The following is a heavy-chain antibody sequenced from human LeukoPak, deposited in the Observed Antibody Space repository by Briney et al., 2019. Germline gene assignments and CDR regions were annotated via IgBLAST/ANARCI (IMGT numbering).Heavy chain of an antibody. J-gene: IGHJ6*03. CDR2: MNPNSGNT. Sequence: GASVKVSCKASGYTFTGYYMHWVRQATGQGLEWMGWMNPNSGNTGYAQKFQGRVTITRNTSISTAYMELSSLRSEDTAVYYCARTPGRSYYYYYMDVWGKGTTVTVPS. CDR3: ARTPGRSYYYYYMDV. V-gene: IGHV1-8*03. CDR1: GYTFTGYY.